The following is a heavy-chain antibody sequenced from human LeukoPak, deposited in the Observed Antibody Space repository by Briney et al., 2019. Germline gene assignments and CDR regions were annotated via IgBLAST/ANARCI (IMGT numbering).Heavy chain of an antibody. V-gene: IGHV3-33*01. CDR3: ARDGQQLAPYAMDV. CDR2: IWYDGSNK. D-gene: IGHD6-13*01. CDR1: GVTFGSHA. J-gene: IGHJ6*02. Sequence: GGSLSLSCAASGVTFGSHAVHWVRQPPGKGLEWLAQIWYDGSNKYYGDSEKGRFTTSRANSKNTAYLQMNSLRAEDTAVYFCARDGQQLAPYAMDVWGQGTTVTVSS.